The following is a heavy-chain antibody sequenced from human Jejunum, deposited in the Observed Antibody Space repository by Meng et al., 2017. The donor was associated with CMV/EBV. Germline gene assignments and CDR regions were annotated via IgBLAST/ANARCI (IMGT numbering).Heavy chain of an antibody. D-gene: IGHD4-23*01. J-gene: IGHJ4*02. Sequence: SGYSFPLCRVAWARPIPGKGLEWMGIIFPCDSDTKFSPSFQDHVTMSVDKSISTAYLGLDSLKASDSATYYCARHSGAGATPEFWGPGTLVTVSS. CDR2: IFPCDSDT. CDR3: ARHSGAGATPEF. V-gene: IGHV5-51*01. CDR1: GYSFPLCR.